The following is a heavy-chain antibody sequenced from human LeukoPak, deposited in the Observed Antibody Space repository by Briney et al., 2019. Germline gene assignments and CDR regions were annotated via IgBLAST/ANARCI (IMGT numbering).Heavy chain of an antibody. Sequence: ASVKVSCKASGYTFTSYEINWVRQATGQGLEWMGWMNPNSGNTGYAQKFQGRVTMTRNTSISTAYMELSSLRSEDTAVYYCARAGVERFLEWLSTYYYGMDVWGQGTTVTVSS. J-gene: IGHJ6*02. V-gene: IGHV1-8*01. CDR1: GYTFTSYE. CDR2: MNPNSGNT. CDR3: ARAGVERFLEWLSTYYYGMDV. D-gene: IGHD3-3*01.